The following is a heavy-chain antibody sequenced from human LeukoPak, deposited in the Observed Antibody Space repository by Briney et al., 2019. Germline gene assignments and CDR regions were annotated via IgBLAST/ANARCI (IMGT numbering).Heavy chain of an antibody. V-gene: IGHV4-59*08. Sequence: SETLSLTCNVSGGXISPYYCSWIRQPPGKGLEWIAVINYSGSTDYNPSLKSRVTISVDTSNNQFSLELTSVTAADTAVCYCTRHTNSYDSGSYPLDVWGQGTTVTVSS. CDR3: TRHTNSYDSGSYPLDV. J-gene: IGHJ6*02. CDR1: GGXISPYY. CDR2: INYSGST. D-gene: IGHD3-10*01.